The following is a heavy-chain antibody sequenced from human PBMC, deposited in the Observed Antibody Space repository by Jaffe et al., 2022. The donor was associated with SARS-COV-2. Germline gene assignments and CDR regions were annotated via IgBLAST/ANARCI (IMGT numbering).Heavy chain of an antibody. CDR3: AREAQGITMVRGDFDS. Sequence: EVQLVESGGGLVQPGGSLRLSCAASGFTFSNYWMHWVRQTPGKGLMWVSLINAGGTSTSYADSVKGRFTISRDSAKNTLYLQMNSLRAEDTAVYYCAREAQGITMVRGDFDSWGQGTLVTVSS. D-gene: IGHD3-10*01. V-gene: IGHV3-74*01. CDR2: INAGGTST. J-gene: IGHJ4*02. CDR1: GFTFSNYW.